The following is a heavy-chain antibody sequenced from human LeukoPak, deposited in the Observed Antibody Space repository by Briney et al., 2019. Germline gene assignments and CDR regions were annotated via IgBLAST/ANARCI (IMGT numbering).Heavy chain of an antibody. CDR2: ISGSGGTT. CDR1: AFIFSSYA. V-gene: IGHV3-23*01. D-gene: IGHD2-2*01. Sequence: GGSLRLSCAASAFIFSSYAMSWVRHAPGEGLEWVSAISGSGGTTYYANSVKGPFTISRDNSKNTLYLQMNRLRAEDTAVYYCAKEAADIVVVPAAMMDSWGQGTLVTVSS. CDR3: AKEAADIVVVPAAMMDS. J-gene: IGHJ5*01.